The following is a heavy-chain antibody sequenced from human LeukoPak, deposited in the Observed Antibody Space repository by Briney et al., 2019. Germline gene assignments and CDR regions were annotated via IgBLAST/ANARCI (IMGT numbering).Heavy chain of an antibody. V-gene: IGHV4-59*01. CDR3: AKGGTRSGAFDI. CDR2: FYYSGST. J-gene: IGHJ3*02. D-gene: IGHD1-1*01. Sequence: SETLSLTCTVSGGSISNYYWSWIRQPPGKGLEWIGYFYYSGSTSYNPSLKSRVTISVATSKNQFSLKLSSVTAADTAVYYCAKGGTRSGAFDIWGQGTRVTVSS. CDR1: GGSISNYY.